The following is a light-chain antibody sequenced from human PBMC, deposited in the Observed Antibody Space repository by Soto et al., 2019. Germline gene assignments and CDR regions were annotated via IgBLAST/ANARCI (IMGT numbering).Light chain of an antibody. CDR2: KAS. V-gene: IGKV1-5*03. CDR3: QQYYSYPWT. J-gene: IGKJ1*01. CDR1: HTISSW. Sequence: DIQMTQSPFTLSGSVGDRVTITCRASHTISSWLAWYQQKPGKAPKLLIYKASTLKSGVPSRFSGSGSGTEFTLTISCLQSEDFATYYCQQYYSYPWTFGQGTKV.